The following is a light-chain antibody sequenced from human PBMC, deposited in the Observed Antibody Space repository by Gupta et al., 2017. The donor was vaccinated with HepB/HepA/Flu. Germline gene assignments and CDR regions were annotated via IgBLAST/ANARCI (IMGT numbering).Light chain of an antibody. J-gene: IGKJ1*01. CDR1: QTITYY. V-gene: IGKV1-39*01. Sequence: DIQMTQSPSSLSASVGDRVTITCRANQTITYYLNWYRQKPGTAPEVLIYGASSLRSGVPSRFSGSGSGTIFTLIIIRLQPEDFATYYCRLKDSPFWTFGQGTQVEIK. CDR2: GAS. CDR3: RLKDSPFWT.